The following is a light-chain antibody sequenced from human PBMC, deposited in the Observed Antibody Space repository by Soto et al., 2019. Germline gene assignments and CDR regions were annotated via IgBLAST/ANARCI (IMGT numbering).Light chain of an antibody. V-gene: IGLV1-47*01. CDR2: RNN. Sequence: QSVLTQPPSASGTPGQRVTISCSGSSSNIGSNYVYWYQQLPGTAPKLLIYRNNQRPSGVPDRFSGSKSGTSASLAISGLRSEDEAYYYCAAWDDSLSRVFGGGTKLTVL. J-gene: IGLJ2*01. CDR1: SSNIGSNY. CDR3: AAWDDSLSRV.